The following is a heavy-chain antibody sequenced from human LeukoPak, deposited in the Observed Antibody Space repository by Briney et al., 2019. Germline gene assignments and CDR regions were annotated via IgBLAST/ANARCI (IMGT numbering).Heavy chain of an antibody. D-gene: IGHD3-22*01. V-gene: IGHV4-4*07. CDR3: ARELYYDSSGYYYAAGAFDI. CDR2: IYTSGST. Sequence: SETLSLTCTVSGGSISSYYWSWIRQPAGKGLEWIGRIYTSGSTNYNPSLKSRVTMSVDTSKNQFSLKLSSVTAADTAVYYCARELYYDSSGYYYAAGAFDIWGQGTMVTVSS. CDR1: GGSISSYY. J-gene: IGHJ3*02.